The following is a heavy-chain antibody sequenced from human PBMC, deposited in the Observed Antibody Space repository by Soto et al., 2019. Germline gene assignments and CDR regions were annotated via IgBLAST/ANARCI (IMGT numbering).Heavy chain of an antibody. CDR3: ARFPPKLVITHLDYYVMDV. CDR1: GGSISSSNW. V-gene: IGHV4-4*02. Sequence: SETLSLTCTISGGSISSSNWWSWVRQPPGKGLEWIGEIYHTGNTNYNPSLKSRVTISVDQSKNQFYLKLRSVTAADKAVYDCARFPPKLVITHLDYYVMDVWGPGTTVTVSS. CDR2: IYHTGNT. D-gene: IGHD3-22*01. J-gene: IGHJ6*02.